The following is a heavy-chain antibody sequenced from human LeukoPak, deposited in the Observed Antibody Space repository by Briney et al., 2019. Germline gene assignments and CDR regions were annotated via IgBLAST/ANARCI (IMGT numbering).Heavy chain of an antibody. CDR3: AREESGYFDY. D-gene: IGHD1-26*01. CDR1: GGSISSGGYS. V-gene: IGHV4-30-2*01. CDR2: IYHSGST. Sequence: SETLSLTCAVSGGSISSGGYSWSWIRQPPGKGLEWIGYIYHSGSTYYNPSLKSRVTISVDRSKNQFSLKLSSVTAADTAVYYCAREESGYFDYWGRGTLVTVSS. J-gene: IGHJ4*02.